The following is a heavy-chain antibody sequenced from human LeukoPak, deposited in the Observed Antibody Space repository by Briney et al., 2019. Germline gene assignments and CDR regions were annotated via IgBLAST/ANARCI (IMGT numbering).Heavy chain of an antibody. CDR3: ARNEYSSGWVDY. CDR2: IIHSGST. J-gene: IGHJ4*02. Sequence: SSETLSLTCAVYGGSFSGYYWSWIRQPPGKGLEWIGEIIHSGSTNYNPSLKSRVTISVDTSKNQFSLKLSSVTAADTAVYYCARNEYSSGWVDYWGQGTLVTVSS. D-gene: IGHD6-19*01. CDR1: GGSFSGYY. V-gene: IGHV4-34*12.